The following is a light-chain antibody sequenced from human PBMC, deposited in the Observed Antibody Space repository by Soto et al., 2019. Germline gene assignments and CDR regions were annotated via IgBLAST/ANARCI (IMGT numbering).Light chain of an antibody. CDR1: QSISSW. Sequence: DIQMTQSPSTLSASVGDRVTITCRASQSISSWLAWYQQKPGKAPKLLIYKASSLESGVPSRFSGSGSGTEFTLTISSLQPDDFATYYRQQYRKTFGQGTKV. CDR3: QQYRKT. J-gene: IGKJ1*01. CDR2: KAS. V-gene: IGKV1-5*03.